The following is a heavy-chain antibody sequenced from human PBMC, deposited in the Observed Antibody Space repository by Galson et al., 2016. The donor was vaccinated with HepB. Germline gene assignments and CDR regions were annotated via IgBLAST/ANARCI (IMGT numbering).Heavy chain of an antibody. CDR3: AREGIGDYFD. V-gene: IGHV3-7*01. D-gene: IGHD2-21*01. J-gene: IGHJ3*01. Sequence: SLRLSCAVSGLRFSDLWMDWVRLAPGKGLEWVANIQGDGSLKFYVDSVRGRFTISRDNAKNSVYLQMNSLTVEDTGVYYCAREGIGDYFDWGQGTMDTVSA. CDR2: IQGDGSLK. CDR1: GLRFSDLW.